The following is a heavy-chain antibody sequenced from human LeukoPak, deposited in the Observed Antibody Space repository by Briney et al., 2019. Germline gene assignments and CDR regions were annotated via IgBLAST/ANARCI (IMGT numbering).Heavy chain of an antibody. Sequence: MSSETLSLTCTVSGGSISSSSYYWGWIRQPPGKGLEWIGSICYSGSTYYNPSLKSRVTISVDTSKNQFSLKLSSVTAADTAVYYCARDRGESSSWYPPVHYFDYWGQGTLVTVSS. D-gene: IGHD6-13*01. CDR2: ICYSGST. J-gene: IGHJ4*02. V-gene: IGHV4-39*07. CDR1: GGSISSSSYY. CDR3: ARDRGESSSWYPPVHYFDY.